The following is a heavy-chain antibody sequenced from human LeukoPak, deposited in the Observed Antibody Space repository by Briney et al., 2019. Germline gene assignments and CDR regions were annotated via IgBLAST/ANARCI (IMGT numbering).Heavy chain of an antibody. V-gene: IGHV5-51*01. D-gene: IGHD1-26*01. CDR3: ATRYSGSYNDY. CDR2: IYPGDSDT. J-gene: IGHJ4*02. Sequence: GESLKISCKGSGYSFTTYWIGWVRQMPGKGLEWMGIIYPGDSDTKYSPSFQGQVTISADKSISTAYLQWSSLKASDTAMYYCATRYSGSYNDYGGQGTLVTVSS. CDR1: GYSFTTYW.